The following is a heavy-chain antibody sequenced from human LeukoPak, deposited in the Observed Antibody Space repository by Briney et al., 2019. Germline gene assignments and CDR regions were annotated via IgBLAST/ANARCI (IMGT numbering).Heavy chain of an antibody. V-gene: IGHV3-7*01. CDR3: ARDHYYGSGSYYYREYYYYGMDV. D-gene: IGHD3-10*01. CDR1: GFTFSSYW. Sequence: PGGSLRLSCAASGFTFSSYWMGRVRQAPGKGLEWVANIKQDGSEKYYVDSVKGRFTISRDNAKNSLYLQMNSLRAEDTAVYYCARDHYYGSGSYYYREYYYYGMDVWGQGTTVTVSS. J-gene: IGHJ6*02. CDR2: IKQDGSEK.